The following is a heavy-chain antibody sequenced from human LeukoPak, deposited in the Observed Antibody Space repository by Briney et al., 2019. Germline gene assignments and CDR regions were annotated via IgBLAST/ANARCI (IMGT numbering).Heavy chain of an antibody. CDR1: GFTFSSYS. CDR2: ISSSSSYI. Sequence: GGSLRLSCAASGFTFSSYSMNWVRQAPGKGLEWVSSISSSSSYIYYADSVKGRFTISRDNAKNSLYLQMNSLRAGDTAVYYCARGVGATQSFDYWGQGTLVTVSS. CDR3: ARGVGATQSFDY. D-gene: IGHD1-26*01. J-gene: IGHJ4*02. V-gene: IGHV3-21*01.